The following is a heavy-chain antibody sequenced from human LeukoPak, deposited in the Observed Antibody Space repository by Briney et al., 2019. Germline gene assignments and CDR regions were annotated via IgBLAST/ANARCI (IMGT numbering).Heavy chain of an antibody. CDR3: ARTFVVVSDYGMDV. J-gene: IGHJ6*02. CDR2: INPNSGDT. Sequence: GASVKVSCKASGYTFTGYYVHWVRQAPGQGLEWMGRINPNSGDTNYAQKFQGRVTMTRDTSISTAYMELSRLRSDDTAVYYCARTFVVVSDYGMDVWGQGTTVTVS. D-gene: IGHD2-2*01. V-gene: IGHV1-2*06. CDR1: GYTFTGYY.